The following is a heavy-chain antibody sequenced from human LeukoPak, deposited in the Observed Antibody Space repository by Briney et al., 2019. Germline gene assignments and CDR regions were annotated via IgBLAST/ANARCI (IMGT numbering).Heavy chain of an antibody. J-gene: IGHJ4*02. Sequence: GGSLRLSCAASGFTFSSYAMSWVRQAPGKGLEWVSAISGSGGSTYYADSVKGRFTISRDNSKNTLYLQMNSVRAEDTAVYYCAKDKQWLNYFDYWGQGTLVTVSS. V-gene: IGHV3-23*01. D-gene: IGHD6-19*01. CDR2: ISGSGGST. CDR1: GFTFSSYA. CDR3: AKDKQWLNYFDY.